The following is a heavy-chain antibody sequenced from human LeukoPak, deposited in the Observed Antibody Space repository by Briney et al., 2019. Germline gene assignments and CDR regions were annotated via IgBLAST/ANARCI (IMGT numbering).Heavy chain of an antibody. V-gene: IGHV1-2*02. CDR1: GDTFTTSD. CDR3: SRRRSCSWYYYGDV. Sequence: ASVKVSCKTSGDTFTTSDMPWGRQAPGQGLEWMGWINPNSGGTNYAQKFQGRVTMTRDTSISTAYMELSRLRSDDTGLNYFSRRRSCSWYYYGDVGPKGPRVTVSS. D-gene: IGHD3-3*01. CDR2: INPNSGGT. J-gene: IGHJ6*03.